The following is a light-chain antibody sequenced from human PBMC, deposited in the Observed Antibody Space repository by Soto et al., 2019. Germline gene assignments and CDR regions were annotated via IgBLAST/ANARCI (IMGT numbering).Light chain of an antibody. CDR3: SSYTGSSTFV. V-gene: IGLV2-14*01. CDR1: SSDVGGYNY. J-gene: IGLJ7*01. Sequence: QSVLTQPASVSGSPGQSITISCTGTSSDVGGYNYVSWYQQLPGKAPKLMIYDVNNRPSGFSNRFSGSKSGNTASLTISGLEAEDEADYYCSSYTGSSTFVFGTGTQLTVL. CDR2: DVN.